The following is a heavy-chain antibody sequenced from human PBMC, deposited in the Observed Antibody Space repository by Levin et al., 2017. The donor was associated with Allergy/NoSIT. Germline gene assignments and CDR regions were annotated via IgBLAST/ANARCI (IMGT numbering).Heavy chain of an antibody. D-gene: IGHD5-12*01. CDR1: GFTFSSYA. J-gene: IGHJ5*02. Sequence: GESLKISCAASGFTFSSYAMHWVRQAPGKGLEWVAVISYDGSNKYYADSVKGRFTISRDNSKNTLYLQMNSLRASDTAVYYCARVAAIVATIHGWFDPWGQGTLVTVSS. V-gene: IGHV3-30-3*01. CDR2: ISYDGSNK. CDR3: ARVAAIVATIHGWFDP.